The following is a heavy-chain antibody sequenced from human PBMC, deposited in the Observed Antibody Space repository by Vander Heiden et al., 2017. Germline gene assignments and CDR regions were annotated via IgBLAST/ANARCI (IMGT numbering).Heavy chain of an antibody. CDR2: IYYSGRA. J-gene: IGHJ6*02. V-gene: IGHV4-31*03. Sequence: QVQLQESGPRLVKPSQTLSLTCTVSAGSVSSDTYYWSWIRQHPGKALGWIGYIYYSGRADYNPSRKSRVTISLDTSSNQFSLRLTSVTAADTAVYYCGKVPQSAYYYCGMDVWGQGTTVTVSS. CDR3: GKVPQSAYYYCGMDV. CDR1: AGSVSSDTYY.